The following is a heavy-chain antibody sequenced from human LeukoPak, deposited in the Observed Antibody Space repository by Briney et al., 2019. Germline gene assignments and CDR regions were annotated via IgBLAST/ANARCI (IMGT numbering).Heavy chain of an antibody. CDR1: GGSISSYY. D-gene: IGHD2-21*01. V-gene: IGHV4-59*01. J-gene: IGHJ3*02. CDR3: ARAAYCGGDCYSGAFDI. Sequence: PSETLSLTCTVSGGSISSYYWSWIRQPPGKGLEWIGYIYYSGSTNYNPSLKSRVTISVDTSKNQFSVKLSSVTAADTAVYYCARAAYCGGDCYSGAFDIWGQGTMVTVSS. CDR2: IYYSGST.